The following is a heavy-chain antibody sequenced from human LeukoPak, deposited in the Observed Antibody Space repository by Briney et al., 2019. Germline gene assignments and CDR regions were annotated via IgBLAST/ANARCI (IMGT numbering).Heavy chain of an antibody. CDR1: CGSISSGGYD. CDR3: AREISTEDPAQAPDAFDI. CDR2: IYHSGST. V-gene: IGHV4-30-2*01. J-gene: IGHJ3*02. Sequence: KASETLSLTCTVSCGSISSGGYDWSWIRQPPGKGLDWIAYIYHSGSTYYNPSLKSRVTISVDRSKNQFSLKLSSVTAADTAVYYCAREISTEDPAQAPDAFDIWGQGTMVTVSS. D-gene: IGHD2/OR15-2a*01.